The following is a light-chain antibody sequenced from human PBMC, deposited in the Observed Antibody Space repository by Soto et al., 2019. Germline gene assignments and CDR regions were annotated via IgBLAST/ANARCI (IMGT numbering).Light chain of an antibody. CDR2: GAS. CDR1: QSVSSN. CDR3: QQRSNWPPVT. V-gene: IGKV3D-20*02. J-gene: IGKJ4*01. Sequence: EIVMTQSPATLSVSPGERATLSCRASQSVSSNLAWYQQKPGQAPRLLIYGASSRATGIPDRFSGSGSGTDFTLTISRLEPEDFAVYYCQQRSNWPPVTFGGGTKVDIK.